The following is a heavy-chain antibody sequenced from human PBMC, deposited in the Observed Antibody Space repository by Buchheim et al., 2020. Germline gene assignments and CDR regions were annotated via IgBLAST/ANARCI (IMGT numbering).Heavy chain of an antibody. CDR1: GFTFSSYA. Sequence: QVQLVESGGGVVQPGRSLRLSCAASGFTFSSYAMHWVRQAPGKGLEWVAVISYDGSNKYYAYSVKGRFTISRDNSKNTLYLQMNSLRAEDTAVYYCARGATYSGSYYVGSDWGQGTL. CDR2: ISYDGSNK. J-gene: IGHJ4*02. V-gene: IGHV3-30-3*01. D-gene: IGHD1-26*01. CDR3: ARGATYSGSYYVGSD.